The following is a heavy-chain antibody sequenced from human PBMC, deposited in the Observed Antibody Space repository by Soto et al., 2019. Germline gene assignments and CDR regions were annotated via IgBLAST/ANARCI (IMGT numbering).Heavy chain of an antibody. J-gene: IGHJ4*02. Sequence: QLQLQESGSGLVKPSPTLSLTCAVSGGSISSCGYSWSWIRQPPGKGLEWIGYIYHSWNIYYNPSLKSRVTISVERSKNQFSLKLSSVTAADTAVYYCARVTDYWGQGTLVTVSS. CDR3: ARVTDY. V-gene: IGHV4-30-2*01. CDR1: GGSISSCGYS. CDR2: IYHSWNI.